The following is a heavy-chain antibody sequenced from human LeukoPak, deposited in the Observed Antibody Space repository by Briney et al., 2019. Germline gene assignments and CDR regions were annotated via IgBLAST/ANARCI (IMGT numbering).Heavy chain of an antibody. Sequence: GGSLRLSCAASGFTFSNFPMHWVRQAPGKGLEWVALIQDDGATTNYVDSVKGRFTISRDNSKNTLYLQMNSLRAEDTAVYYCAKGHVAVTTAFHDYWGQGTLVTVSS. CDR3: AKGHVAVTTAFHDY. V-gene: IGHV3-30*02. CDR2: IQDDGATT. J-gene: IGHJ4*02. CDR1: GFTFSNFP. D-gene: IGHD4-17*01.